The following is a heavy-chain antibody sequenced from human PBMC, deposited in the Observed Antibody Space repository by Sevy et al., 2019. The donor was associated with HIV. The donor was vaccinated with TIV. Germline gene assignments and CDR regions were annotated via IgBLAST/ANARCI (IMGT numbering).Heavy chain of an antibody. Sequence: ASVKVSCKASGGTFSSYAISWVRQAPGQGLEWMGGIIPIFGTANYAQKFQGRVTITADESTSTAYMELSSLRFEDTAVYYCATAKDYYENSGDPFDYWGQGTLVTVSS. CDR2: IIPIFGTA. D-gene: IGHD3-22*01. V-gene: IGHV1-69*13. J-gene: IGHJ4*02. CDR1: GGTFSSYA. CDR3: ATAKDYYENSGDPFDY.